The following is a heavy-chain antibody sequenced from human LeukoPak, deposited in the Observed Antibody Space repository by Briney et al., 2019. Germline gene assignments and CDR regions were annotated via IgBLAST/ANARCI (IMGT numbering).Heavy chain of an antibody. CDR1: GFTFSNYG. D-gene: IGHD2-2*02. Sequence: GRSLRLSCEASGFTFSNYGMHWVRQAPGKGLGWVALISYDGSNKYYADSVKGRFTISRDNSKNTLYLQMNSLRAEDTAVYYCAKGGYCSSTSCYSPYWGQGTLVTVSS. CDR3: AKGGYCSSTSCYSPY. J-gene: IGHJ4*02. V-gene: IGHV3-30*18. CDR2: ISYDGSNK.